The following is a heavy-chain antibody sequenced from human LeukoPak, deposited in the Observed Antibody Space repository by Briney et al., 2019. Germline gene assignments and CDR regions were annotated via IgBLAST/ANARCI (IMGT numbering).Heavy chain of an antibody. CDR2: ISVFKGNT. CDR3: ARDLGRTDNGDYPSY. CDR1: GYTLSNFG. J-gene: IGHJ4*02. V-gene: IGHV1-18*01. Sequence: ASVKVSCTASGYTLSNFGLNWVRQAPGQGLEWMGWISVFKGNTHYAQKFQGRVTMTTDTATNTAYMELRSLTSDDTAVYYCARDLGRTDNGDYPSYWGQGTLVIVSS. D-gene: IGHD4-17*01.